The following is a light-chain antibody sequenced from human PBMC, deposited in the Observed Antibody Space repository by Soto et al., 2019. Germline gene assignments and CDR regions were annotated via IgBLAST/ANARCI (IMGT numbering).Light chain of an antibody. J-gene: IGLJ3*02. CDR3: CSAAGGFTWV. CDR1: RSDVGGYRF. Sequence: QSALTQPRSVSGSPGQSVTISCTGARSDVGGYRFVSWYQQHPDKAPKLMIYDVDKRPSGVPDRFSGSKSGNTASLTISGRQAEDEADYFCCSAAGGFTWVFGGGTKVTVL. V-gene: IGLV2-11*01. CDR2: DVD.